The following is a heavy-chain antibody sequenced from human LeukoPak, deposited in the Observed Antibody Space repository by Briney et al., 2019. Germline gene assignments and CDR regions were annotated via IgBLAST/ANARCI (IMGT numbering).Heavy chain of an antibody. J-gene: IGHJ3*02. D-gene: IGHD2-15*01. V-gene: IGHV3-9*01. Sequence: GGSLRLSCAASGFTFDDYVMNWVRHAPGKGLEWVSGICWNSGTIGYADSVKGRFTISRDNAKNSLYLQMNSLRAEDTALYYCVKGAAYHLGDAFDIWGQGTMVTVSS. CDR1: GFTFDDYV. CDR3: VKGAAYHLGDAFDI. CDR2: ICWNSGTI.